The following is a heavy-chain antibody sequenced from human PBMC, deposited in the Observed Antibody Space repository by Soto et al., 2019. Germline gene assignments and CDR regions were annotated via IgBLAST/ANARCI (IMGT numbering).Heavy chain of an antibody. CDR1: GGTFSSYA. Sequence: QVQLVQSGAEVKKPGSSVKVSCKASGGTFSSYAISWVRQAPGQGLEWMGGIIPIFGTANYAQKFQGRVTITADESTSTAYMELSSLRSEDTAVYYCARGKSYGRDYYYYGMDVWGQGTTVTVSS. CDR2: IIPIFGTA. D-gene: IGHD4-17*01. CDR3: ARGKSYGRDYYYYGMDV. J-gene: IGHJ6*02. V-gene: IGHV1-69*01.